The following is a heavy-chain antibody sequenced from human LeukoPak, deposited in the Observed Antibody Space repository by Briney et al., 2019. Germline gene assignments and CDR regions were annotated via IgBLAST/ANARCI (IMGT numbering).Heavy chain of an antibody. CDR3: ARKVPRGGRAFDI. D-gene: IGHD3-16*01. Sequence: SGTLSLTCTVSGGSISSSSYYWGWIRQPPGKGLEWIGSIYYSGSTYYNPSLKSRVTISVDTSKNQFSLKLSSVTAADTAVYYCARKVPRGGRAFDIWGQGTMVTVSS. V-gene: IGHV4-39*01. CDR1: GGSISSSSYY. CDR2: IYYSGST. J-gene: IGHJ3*02.